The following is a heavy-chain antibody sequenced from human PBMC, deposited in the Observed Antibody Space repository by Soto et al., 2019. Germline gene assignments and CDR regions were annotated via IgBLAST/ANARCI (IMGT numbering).Heavy chain of an antibody. V-gene: IGHV1-18*01. Sequence: GASVKVSCKASGYTFTSYGISWVRQAPGQVLEWMGWISAYNGNTNYAQKLQGRVTMTTDTSTSTAYMELRSLRSDDTAVYYCARHHDILSDHIPASAIDICAQRKMVPISS. CDR2: ISAYNGNT. CDR3: ARHHDILSDHIPASAIDI. CDR1: GYTFTSYG. J-gene: IGHJ3*02. D-gene: IGHD3-9*01.